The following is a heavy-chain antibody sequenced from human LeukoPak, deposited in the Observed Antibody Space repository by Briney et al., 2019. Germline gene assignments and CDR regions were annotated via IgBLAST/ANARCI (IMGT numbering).Heavy chain of an antibody. CDR1: GFTLSSYW. D-gene: IGHD3-22*01. J-gene: IGHJ4*02. V-gene: IGHV3-7*01. CDR2: IKQDGSEK. Sequence: PGGSLRLFCAASGFTLSSYWMSWVRQAPGKGLEWVANIKQDGSEKYYVDSVKGRFTISRDNAKNSLYLQMNSLRAEDTAVYYCARDMYYYDSSGYYDFDYWGQGTLVTVSS. CDR3: ARDMYYYDSSGYYDFDY.